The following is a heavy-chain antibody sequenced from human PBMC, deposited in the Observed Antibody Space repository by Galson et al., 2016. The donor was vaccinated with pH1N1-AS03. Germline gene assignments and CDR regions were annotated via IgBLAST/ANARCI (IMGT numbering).Heavy chain of an antibody. D-gene: IGHD6-13*01. CDR1: GFTFRSNG. CDR2: VNTRGDTI. V-gene: IGHV3-48*03. CDR3: VRTWLTNSFDF. Sequence: SLRLSCAASGFTFRSNGMSWVRQARGKGLEWVAFVNTRGDTIHYADSLKGRFTISRDNAKNGLYLQMNSLRAEDSGLYYCVRTWLTNSFDFWGQG. J-gene: IGHJ3*01.